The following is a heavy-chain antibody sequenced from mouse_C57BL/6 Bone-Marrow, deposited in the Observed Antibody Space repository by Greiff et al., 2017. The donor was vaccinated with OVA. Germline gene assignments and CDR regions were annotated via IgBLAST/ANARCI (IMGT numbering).Heavy chain of an antibody. Sequence: VMLVESGPGLVQPSQSLSITCTVSGFSLTSYGVHWVRQSPGKGLEWLGVIWSGGSTDYNAAFISRQSISKDNSKSQVFFTMNSLQADDKSIYYCARGYYGSSQAWFAYWGQGTLVSVSA. J-gene: IGHJ3*01. CDR1: GFSLTSYG. D-gene: IGHD1-1*01. CDR2: IWSGGST. CDR3: ARGYYGSSQAWFAY. V-gene: IGHV2-2*01.